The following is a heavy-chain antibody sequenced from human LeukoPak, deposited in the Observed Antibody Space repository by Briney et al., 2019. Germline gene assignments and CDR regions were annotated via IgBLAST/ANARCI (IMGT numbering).Heavy chain of an antibody. J-gene: IGHJ6*04. V-gene: IGHV3-23*01. D-gene: IGHD3-22*01. CDR2: ISGSGGST. CDR3: AKDEVALITMILDV. Sequence: PGGSLRLSCAASGFTFSSYAMSWVRQAPGKGLEWVSAISGSGGSTYYADSVKGRFTISRDNSKNTLYLQMNSLRAEDTAVYYCAKDEVALITMILDVWGKGTTVTVSS. CDR1: GFTFSSYA.